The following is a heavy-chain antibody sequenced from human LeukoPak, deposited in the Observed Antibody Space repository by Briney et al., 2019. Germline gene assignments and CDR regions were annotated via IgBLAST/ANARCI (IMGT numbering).Heavy chain of an antibody. CDR3: AKLMRHMREDVYDI. CDR2: IISSSTYT. V-gene: IGHV3-11*03. J-gene: IGHJ3*02. CDR1: GFTFSDYY. D-gene: IGHD2-8*01. Sequence: GGSLRLSCAVSGFTFSDYYMSWIRQAPGKGLEWVSYIISSSTYTNYADSVKGRFTISRDNSKNTLYLQMNSLRVEDTAIYYCAKLMRHMREDVYDIWGQGTKVTVSS.